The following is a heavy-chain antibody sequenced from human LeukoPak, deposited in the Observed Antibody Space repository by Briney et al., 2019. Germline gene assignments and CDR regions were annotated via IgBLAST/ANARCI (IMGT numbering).Heavy chain of an antibody. CDR1: GGSISSSSYY. D-gene: IGHD4-11*01. Sequence: SSETLSLTCTVSGGSISSSSYYWGWIRQPPGKGLEWIGSIYYSGSTYYNPSLKSRVTISVDTSKNQFSLKLSSVTAADTAVYYCARALFGVTNLSDYYYYYMDVWGKGTTVTVSS. J-gene: IGHJ6*03. V-gene: IGHV4-39*07. CDR3: ARALFGVTNLSDYYYYYMDV. CDR2: IYYSGST.